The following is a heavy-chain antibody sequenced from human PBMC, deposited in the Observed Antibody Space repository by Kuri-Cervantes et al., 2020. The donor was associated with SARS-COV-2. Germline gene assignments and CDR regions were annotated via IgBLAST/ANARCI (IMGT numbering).Heavy chain of an antibody. CDR2: IYYSGST. J-gene: IGHJ4*02. Sequence: ESLKISCTVSGGSISSSSYYWGWIRQPPGKGLEWIGSIYYSGSTYYNPSLKSRVTISVDTSKNQFSLKLSSVTAADTAVYYCARDYYDSSGYFGYWGQGTLVTVSS. D-gene: IGHD3-22*01. CDR1: GGSISSSSYY. V-gene: IGHV4-39*07. CDR3: ARDYYDSSGYFGY.